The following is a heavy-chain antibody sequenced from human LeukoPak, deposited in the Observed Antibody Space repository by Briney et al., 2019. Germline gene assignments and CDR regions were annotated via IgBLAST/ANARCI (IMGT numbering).Heavy chain of an antibody. CDR3: VRGTMNAIDQLDY. CDR1: GFTFSSYW. V-gene: IGHV3-74*01. CDR2: IRYDGSSA. J-gene: IGHJ4*02. Sequence: GGSLRLSCVVSGFTFSSYWMHWVRQAPGEGLVWASRIRYDGSSATYADSVKGRLTISRDNAKNTLYLQMNSLSAEDTAVYYCVRGTMNAIDQLDYWGQGTLVTVSS. D-gene: IGHD1-1*01.